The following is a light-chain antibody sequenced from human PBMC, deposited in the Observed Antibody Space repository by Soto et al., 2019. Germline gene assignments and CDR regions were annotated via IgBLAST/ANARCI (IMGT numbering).Light chain of an antibody. J-gene: IGLJ3*02. CDR1: SSDVGSDNL. V-gene: IGLV2-23*03. CDR3: CSCAGSIAFV. CDR2: EGS. Sequence: QSVLTQPASVSGSPGQSITISCTGTSSDVGSDNLVSWYQQHPGKAPKLMIYEGSKRPSGVSNRLSGSKSGNTASLTISGLQAEDEADYYCCSCAGSIAFVFGGGTKLTVL.